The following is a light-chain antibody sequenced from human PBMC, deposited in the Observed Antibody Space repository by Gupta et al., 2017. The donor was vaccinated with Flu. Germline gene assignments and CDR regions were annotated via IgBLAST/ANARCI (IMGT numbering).Light chain of an antibody. Sequence: QSALTQPASASGSPGQSITISCTGTSSDIGSYNYVSWYQQYPGKVPKLLIYEVSYRPSGISDRFSGSKSGNTASLTISGLQADDEADYYCSSYTGSVTVFGGGTKLTVL. CDR1: SSDIGSYNY. CDR2: EVS. V-gene: IGLV2-14*01. CDR3: SSYTGSVTV. J-gene: IGLJ3*02.